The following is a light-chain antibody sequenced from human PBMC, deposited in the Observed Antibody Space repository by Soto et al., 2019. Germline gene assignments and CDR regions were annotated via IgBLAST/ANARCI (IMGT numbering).Light chain of an antibody. J-gene: IGLJ2*01. V-gene: IGLV2-14*01. CDR2: DVS. CDR3: SSYASSSTLV. Sequence: QSALTQPASVSGSPGQSITISCTGTSSDVGGYDYVSWYQQHPGKVPKLMIYDVSSRPSGVSNRFSGSKSGNTASLTISGLQFEDEADYHCSSYASSSTLVFGGGTKLTVL. CDR1: SSDVGGYDY.